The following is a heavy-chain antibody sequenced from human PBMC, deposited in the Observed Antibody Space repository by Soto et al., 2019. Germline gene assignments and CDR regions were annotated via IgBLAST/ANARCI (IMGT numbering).Heavy chain of an antibody. CDR1: GGTFSSYA. J-gene: IGHJ4*02. CDR2: IIPILGTA. Sequence: ASVKVSCKASGGTFSSYAISWVRQAPGQGLEWMGGIIPILGTANYAQKFQGRVTITADESTSTAYMELSSLRSEDTAVYYCARDPQDYGGNSGLFDYWGQGTLVTVSS. CDR3: ARDPQDYGGNSGLFDY. D-gene: IGHD4-17*01. V-gene: IGHV1-69*13.